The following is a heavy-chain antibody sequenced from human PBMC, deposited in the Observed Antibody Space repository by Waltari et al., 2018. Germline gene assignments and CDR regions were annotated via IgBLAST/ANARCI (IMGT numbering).Heavy chain of an antibody. J-gene: IGHJ4*02. CDR2: IYYNGAT. V-gene: IGHV4-59*08. D-gene: IGHD2-8*01. Sequence: QVHLQESGPGQVKPSETLSLTCDVSRGSIRSHYWSWIRRPPGKGLEWIGYIYYNGATNYNPSLKSRVTISVDTSKNQFSLKLSSVTAADTAVYYCARVPFYCTNGVCYYYFDYWGQGTLVTVSS. CDR3: ARVPFYCTNGVCYYYFDY. CDR1: RGSIRSHY.